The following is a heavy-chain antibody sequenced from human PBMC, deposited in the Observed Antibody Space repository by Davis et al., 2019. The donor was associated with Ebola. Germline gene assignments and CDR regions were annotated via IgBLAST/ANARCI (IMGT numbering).Heavy chain of an antibody. J-gene: IGHJ6*02. CDR1: GFTFSSYG. V-gene: IGHV3-33*03. Sequence: PGGSLRLSCAASGFTFSSYGMHWVRQAPGKGLEWVAVIWYDGSNKYYADSVKGRFTISRDNAKNTLYLQMNSLSAEDTAVYYCAGETYYYYYGMDVWGQGTTVTVSS. CDR3: AGETYYYYYGMDV. D-gene: IGHD3-10*01. CDR2: IWYDGSNK.